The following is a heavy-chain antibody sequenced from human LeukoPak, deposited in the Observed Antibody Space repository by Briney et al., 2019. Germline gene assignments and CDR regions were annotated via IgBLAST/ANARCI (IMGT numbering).Heavy chain of an antibody. CDR3: ARHMTTANNWFDP. V-gene: IGHV1-2*02. J-gene: IGHJ5*02. CDR2: INPNSGGT. D-gene: IGHD4-17*01. CDR1: GYTFTVYY. Sequence: VASVAVSCKASGYTFTVYYMHWVRQAPGQGLEWMGWINPNSGGTNYEQKFQGRVIMTRDTSISTAYMELGRLRFDDTAVYYCARHMTTANNWFDPWGQGTLVTVSS.